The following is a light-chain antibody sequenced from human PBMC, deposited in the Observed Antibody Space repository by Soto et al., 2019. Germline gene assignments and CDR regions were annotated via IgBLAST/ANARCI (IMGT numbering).Light chain of an antibody. CDR3: QSYDSSLSGVV. J-gene: IGLJ2*01. CDR1: STNIGADYG. Sequence: QSVLTQPPSVSGAPGQRVTISCTGSSTNIGADYGVHWYQQLPGTAPKVLIYHNTNRPSGVPDRFSGSKSGASASLAITGLQAEDEADYYCQSYDSSLSGVVFGGGTKVTVL. V-gene: IGLV1-40*01. CDR2: HNT.